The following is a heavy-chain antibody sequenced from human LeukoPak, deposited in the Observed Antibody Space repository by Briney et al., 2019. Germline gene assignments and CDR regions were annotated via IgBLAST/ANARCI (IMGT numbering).Heavy chain of an antibody. V-gene: IGHV3-20*01. CDR2: INWDGSST. J-gene: IGHJ3*01. CDR1: GFTFEHYD. CDR3: ARDYGITGPTGDAFDF. Sequence: PGGSLRLSCAASGFTFEHYDMSWVRQVPGKGLEWVSGINWDGSSTSYADSVRGRFTISRDNAINSVSLQMDSLRAEDTALYHCARDYGITGPTGDAFDFWGQGTMVSVSS. D-gene: IGHD1-20*01.